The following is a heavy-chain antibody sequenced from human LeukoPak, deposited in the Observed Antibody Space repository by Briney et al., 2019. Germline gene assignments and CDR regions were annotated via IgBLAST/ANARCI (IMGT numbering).Heavy chain of an antibody. V-gene: IGHV4-39*01. CDR1: GGSISSSSYY. J-gene: IGHJ4*02. D-gene: IGHD3-22*01. CDR3: ASSYYYDSSGYRHFDY. Sequence: SETLSLTCTVSGGSISSSSYYWGWIRQPPGKGLEWIGRIYYSGSTYYNPSLKSRVTLSVDTSKNQFSLKLSSVTAADTAVYYCASSYYYDSSGYRHFDYWGQGTLVTVSS. CDR2: IYYSGST.